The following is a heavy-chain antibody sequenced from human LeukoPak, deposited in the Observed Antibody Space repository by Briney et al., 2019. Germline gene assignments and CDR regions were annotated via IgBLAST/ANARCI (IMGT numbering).Heavy chain of an antibody. D-gene: IGHD1-26*01. CDR2: INTDGSST. Sequence: GGSLRLSCAASGFTFSSYWMHWVRQAPGKGLVWVSRINTDGSSTSYADSVKGRFTISRDNAKNTLYLQMNSLSAEDTAVYYCAREGGVEEWELLGAWGQGTLVTVSS. J-gene: IGHJ4*02. CDR1: GFTFSSYW. CDR3: AREGGVEEWELLGA. V-gene: IGHV3-74*01.